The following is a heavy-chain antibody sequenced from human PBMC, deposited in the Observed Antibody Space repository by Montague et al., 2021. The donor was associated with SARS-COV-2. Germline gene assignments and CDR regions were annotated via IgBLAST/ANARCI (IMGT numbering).Heavy chain of an antibody. CDR3: ASSYDSTGHVGY. CDR2: IYHSGST. V-gene: IGHV4-38-2*02. CDR1: GFSISTGYY. J-gene: IGHJ4*02. D-gene: IGHD3-22*01. Sequence: SETLSLTCTVSGFSISTGYYWGWIRQPPGKGLEWIGSIYHSGSTYYNPXLKSRVTISVDTSKNQFSLKLNSVTAADTAVYYCASSYDSTGHVGYWGQGTLVTVSS.